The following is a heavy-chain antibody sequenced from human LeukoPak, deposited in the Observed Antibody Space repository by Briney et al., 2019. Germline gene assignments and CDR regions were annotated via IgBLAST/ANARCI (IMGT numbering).Heavy chain of an antibody. D-gene: IGHD3-22*01. CDR1: GGSISSYY. CDR3: AGSTYYYDSSGYYYETFDY. Sequence: SETLSLTCTVSGGSISSYYWNWIRQPPGKGLEWIGYIYYSGSTNYNPSLKSRVTISVDTSKNQFSLKLSSVTAADTAVYYCAGSTYYYDSSGYYYETFDYWGQGTLVTVSS. V-gene: IGHV4-59*01. J-gene: IGHJ4*02. CDR2: IYYSGST.